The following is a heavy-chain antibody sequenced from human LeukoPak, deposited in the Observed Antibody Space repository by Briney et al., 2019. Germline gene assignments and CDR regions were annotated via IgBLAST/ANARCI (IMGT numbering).Heavy chain of an antibody. CDR2: IRSKANSYAT. Sequence: GGSLKLSCAASGFTFSGSAMHWVRQASGKGLEWVGRIRSKANSYATAYAASVKGRFTISRDDSKNTAYLQMNSLKTEDTAVYYCTYAFWSGYYPRNFDYWGQGTLVTVSS. CDR3: TYAFWSGYYPRNFDY. D-gene: IGHD3-3*01. J-gene: IGHJ4*02. CDR1: GFTFSGSA. V-gene: IGHV3-73*01.